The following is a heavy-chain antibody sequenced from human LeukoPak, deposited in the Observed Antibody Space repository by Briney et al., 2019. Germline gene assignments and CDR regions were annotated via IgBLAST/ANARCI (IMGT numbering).Heavy chain of an antibody. CDR3: ARAPWGTQSWFDP. Sequence: GASVKVSCKASGYSFSNFGLTWVRQAPGQGLEWMGWINTYNGNTKYAQKFQGRVTMTTDTSTAIGYMEVRSLRSDDTAVYYCARAPWGTQSWFDPWGQGTQVTVSS. V-gene: IGHV1-18*01. D-gene: IGHD1-1*01. CDR2: INTYNGNT. J-gene: IGHJ5*02. CDR1: GYSFSNFG.